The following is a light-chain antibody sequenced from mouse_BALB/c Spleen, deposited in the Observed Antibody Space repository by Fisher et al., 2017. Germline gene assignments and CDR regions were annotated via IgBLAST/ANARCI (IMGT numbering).Light chain of an antibody. V-gene: IGKV4-53*01. CDR3: HQWSSYPPT. CDR2: GTS. J-gene: IGKJ2*01. Sequence: DIVITQTTAIMSASPGERVTMTCSASSSVSSSNLHWYQQKSETSPKPWIYGTSNLASGVPVRFSGSGSGTSYSLTISSVEAEDAASYFCHQWSSYPPTFGGGTKLEIK. CDR1: SSVSSSN.